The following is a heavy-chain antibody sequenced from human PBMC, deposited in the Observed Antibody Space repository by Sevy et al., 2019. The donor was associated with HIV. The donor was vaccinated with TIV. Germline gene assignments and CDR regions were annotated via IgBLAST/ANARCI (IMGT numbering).Heavy chain of an antibody. Sequence: GGSLRLSCAASGFTFSSYGMNWVRQSPGKGLESVSSITGSGGSTYYADSVKGRFTISRDNSKNTLYLQMNSLRAEDTAVYYCAKAKGYFESLGQGTLVTVSS. V-gene: IGHV3-23*01. CDR3: AKAKGYFES. J-gene: IGHJ4*02. CDR1: GFTFSSYG. CDR2: ITGSGGST.